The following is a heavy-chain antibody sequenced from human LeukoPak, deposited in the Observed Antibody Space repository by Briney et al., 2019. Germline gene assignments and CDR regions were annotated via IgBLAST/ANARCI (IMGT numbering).Heavy chain of an antibody. CDR2: ISSSDANT. Sequence: GGSLRLSCAASGFTFRNYAMYWVRQAPGKGLEWVSAISSSDANTYYADSVKGRFTISRDNSKNTLYLQMNSLRAEDTAVYYCARGCRRFFNFDYWGQGTLVTVSS. CDR3: ARGCRRFFNFDY. D-gene: IGHD3-3*01. V-gene: IGHV3-23*01. CDR1: GFTFRNYA. J-gene: IGHJ4*02.